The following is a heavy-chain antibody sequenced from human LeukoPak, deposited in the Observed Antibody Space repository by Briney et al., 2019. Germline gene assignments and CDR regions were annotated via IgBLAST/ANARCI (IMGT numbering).Heavy chain of an antibody. CDR3: ARSSGWYPTYYFDY. Sequence: ASVKVSCKASGYTFTGYYMHWLRQAPGHELEWMGWINPNSGGTNYAQKFQGRVTMTRDTSISTAYMELSSLRSDDTAVYYCARSSGWYPTYYFDYWGQGTLVTVSS. J-gene: IGHJ4*02. CDR2: INPNSGGT. CDR1: GYTFTGYY. D-gene: IGHD6-19*01. V-gene: IGHV1-2*02.